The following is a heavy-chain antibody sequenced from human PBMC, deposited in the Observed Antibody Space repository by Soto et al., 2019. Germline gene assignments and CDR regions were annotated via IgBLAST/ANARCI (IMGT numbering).Heavy chain of an antibody. CDR1: GGSFSGYS. J-gene: IGHJ4*02. D-gene: IGHD3-10*01. Sequence: SETLSLTCAVYGGSFSGYSWTWIRQPPGTGLEWIGEINHSGSTNYNPSLKSRVTISVDTSKSQFSLKLTPVTAADTAVYYCARDKITGLFDYWGQGTLVTVSS. CDR2: INHSGST. V-gene: IGHV4-34*01. CDR3: ARDKITGLFDY.